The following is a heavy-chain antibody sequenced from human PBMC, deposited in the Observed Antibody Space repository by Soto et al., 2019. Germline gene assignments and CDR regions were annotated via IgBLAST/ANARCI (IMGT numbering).Heavy chain of an antibody. CDR2: IYYSGST. V-gene: IGHV4-59*01. Sequence: SETLSLTCTVSGGSISSYYWSWIRQPPGKGLEWIGYIYYSGSTNYNPSLKSRVTISVDTSKNQFSLKLSSVTAADTAVYYCARARDTAIGPYYYYYYYMDVWGKGTTVTVSS. CDR3: ARARDTAIGPYYYYYYYMDV. J-gene: IGHJ6*03. CDR1: GGSISSYY. D-gene: IGHD5-18*01.